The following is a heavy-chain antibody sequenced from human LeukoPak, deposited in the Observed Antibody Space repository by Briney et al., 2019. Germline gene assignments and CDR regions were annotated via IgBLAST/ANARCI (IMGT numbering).Heavy chain of an antibody. D-gene: IGHD3-22*01. CDR1: GGSISSYY. Sequence: SETLSLTCTVSGGSISSYYWSWIRQPAGKGLEWIGRIYTRGSTNYNPSLKSRVTMSVDTSKNQFSLKLSSVTAADTAVYYCARDRGGAGDSSGYYIPFDYWGQGTLVTVSS. V-gene: IGHV4-4*07. CDR3: ARDRGGAGDSSGYYIPFDY. CDR2: IYTRGST. J-gene: IGHJ4*02.